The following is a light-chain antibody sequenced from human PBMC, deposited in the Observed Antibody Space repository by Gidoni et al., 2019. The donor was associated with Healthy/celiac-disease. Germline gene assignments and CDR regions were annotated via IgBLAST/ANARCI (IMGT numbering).Light chain of an antibody. CDR2: EVS. V-gene: IGLV2-14*01. CDR3: SSYTSSSTRG. J-gene: IGLJ3*02. Sequence: QPALTQPASVSGSPGQSITISCTGTSSDVGGYNYVSWYQQHPGKAPKLMIYEVSNRPSGVSNRFSGSKSGNTASLTISGLQAEDEADYYCSSYTSSSTRGFGGETKLTVL. CDR1: SSDVGGYNY.